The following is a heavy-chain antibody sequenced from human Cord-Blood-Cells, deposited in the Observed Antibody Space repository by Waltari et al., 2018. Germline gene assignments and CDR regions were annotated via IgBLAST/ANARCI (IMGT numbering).Heavy chain of an antibody. Sequence: QVQLVESGGGVVQPGRSLRLSCAASGFPSSSYGIHWVRRAPGKGLEWVAFIWNDGSNKYYADSVKGRFTISRDNSKNTLYLQMNSLRAEDTAVYYCASQRYCSSTSCYTEYFQHWGQGTLVTVSS. CDR2: IWNDGSNK. CDR1: GFPSSSYG. J-gene: IGHJ1*01. CDR3: ASQRYCSSTSCYTEYFQH. V-gene: IGHV3-33*01. D-gene: IGHD2-2*01.